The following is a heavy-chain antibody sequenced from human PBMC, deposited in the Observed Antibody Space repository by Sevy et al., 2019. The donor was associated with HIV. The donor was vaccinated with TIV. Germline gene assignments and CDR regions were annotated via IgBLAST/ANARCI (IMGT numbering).Heavy chain of an antibody. J-gene: IGHJ4*02. Sequence: SETLSLTCTVSGGSINSSSYYWDWIRQPPGKGLEWIGNIYYTGGTYYNPSLKNRVTISVDASKSQFSLKLTSVTAADTAVYYCVKESRGWYLGDWGQGTLVTVSS. V-gene: IGHV4-39*02. CDR1: GGSINSSSYY. CDR2: IYYTGGT. D-gene: IGHD6-19*01. CDR3: VKESRGWYLGD.